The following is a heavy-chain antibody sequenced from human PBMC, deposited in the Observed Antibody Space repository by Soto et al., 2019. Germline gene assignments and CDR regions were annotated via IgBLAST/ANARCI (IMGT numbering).Heavy chain of an antibody. CDR3: AKDLLSSYYYGMDA. CDR2: ISGSGTDT. D-gene: IGHD3-10*01. J-gene: IGHJ6*02. CDR1: GFMFGSYA. V-gene: IGHV3-23*01. Sequence: EVQLLESGGGLVQPGGSLRLSCAASGFMFGSYAMSWVRQAPGKGLEWVSGISGSGTDTYYADAVKGRVTISRDNAKNTLYLQMNGLRAEDTAIYYCAKDLLSSYYYGMDAWGQGTTVTVPS.